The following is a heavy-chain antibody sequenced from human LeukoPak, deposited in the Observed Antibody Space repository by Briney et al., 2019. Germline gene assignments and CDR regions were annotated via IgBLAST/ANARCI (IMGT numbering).Heavy chain of an antibody. Sequence: EASVKVSCKASGYTFTSYGISWVRQAPGQGLEWMGWISAYNGNTNYAQRLQGRVTMTTDTSTSTAYMELRSLRSDDTAVYYCARDMLSQNYYYGSGSYLDYWGQGTLVTVSS. CDR2: ISAYNGNT. V-gene: IGHV1-18*01. CDR1: GYTFTSYG. J-gene: IGHJ4*02. D-gene: IGHD3-10*01. CDR3: ARDMLSQNYYYGSGSYLDY.